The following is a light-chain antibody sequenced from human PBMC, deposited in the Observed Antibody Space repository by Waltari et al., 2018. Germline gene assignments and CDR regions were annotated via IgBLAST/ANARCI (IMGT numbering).Light chain of an antibody. CDR1: QSVLYSSKTKNY. V-gene: IGKV4-1*01. J-gene: IGKJ4*01. CDR2: WAS. CDR3: QQYKSYPLT. Sequence: DIVMTQSPDSLAVSLGERATINCKSSQSVLYSSKTKNYLAWYQQKPGQPPKLLICWASTRESGVPARFSGGGSGTDFTLTISSLEPDDFATYYCQQYKSYPLTFGGGTKVEIK.